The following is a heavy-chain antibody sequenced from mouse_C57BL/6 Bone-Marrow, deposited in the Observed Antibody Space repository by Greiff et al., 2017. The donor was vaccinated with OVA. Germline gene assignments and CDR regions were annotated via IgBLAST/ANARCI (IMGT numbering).Heavy chain of an antibody. CDR1: GYTFTSYW. CDR3: ARTIYYYGYYFDY. Sequence: QVQLQQPGTELVKPGASVKLSCKASGYTFTSYWMHWVKQRPGQGLEWIGNINPSNGGTNYNEKFKSKATLTVDKSSSTAYMQLSSLTSEDSAVYFCARTIYYYGYYFDYWGQGTTLTVSS. CDR2: INPSNGGT. J-gene: IGHJ2*01. V-gene: IGHV1-53*01. D-gene: IGHD1-1*01.